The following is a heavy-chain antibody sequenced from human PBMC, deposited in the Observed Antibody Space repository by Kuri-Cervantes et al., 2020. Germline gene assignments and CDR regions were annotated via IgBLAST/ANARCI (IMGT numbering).Heavy chain of an antibody. CDR2: IGTAGDT. Sequence: GESLKISCAASGFTFSSYDMHWVRQATGKGLEWVSAIGTAGDTYYPGSVKGRFTISRENAKNSLYLQMNSLRAGDTAVYYCARGLKYSSSWFESVAGGGWGTYYYYGMDVWGQGTTVTDSS. CDR3: ARGLKYSSSWFESVAGGGWGTYYYYGMDV. V-gene: IGHV3-13*01. J-gene: IGHJ6*02. D-gene: IGHD6-13*01. CDR1: GFTFSSYD.